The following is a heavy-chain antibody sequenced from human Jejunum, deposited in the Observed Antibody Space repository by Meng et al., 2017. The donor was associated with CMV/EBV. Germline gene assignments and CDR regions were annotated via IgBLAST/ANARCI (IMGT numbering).Heavy chain of an antibody. CDR3: ARGESRGYYYFDY. V-gene: IGHV4-4*07. J-gene: IGHJ4*02. CDR1: GDSFSNYF. Sequence: VHLTDSGPGLVGLSETLSLPCTVSGDSFSNYFWSWIRQPAGKKLEWIGRFSPGGNINYIPSLKGRLTMSVDTSNNQIFLNVTSVTAADTALYYCARGESRGYYYFDYWGQGILVTVSS. D-gene: IGHD3-22*01. CDR2: FSPGGNI.